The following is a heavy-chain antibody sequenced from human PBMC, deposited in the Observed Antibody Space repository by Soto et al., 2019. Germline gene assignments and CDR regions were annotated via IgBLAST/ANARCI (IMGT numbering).Heavy chain of an antibody. V-gene: IGHV4-4*02. CDR1: GGSISSSNW. CDR3: AREGGFIAARHPQCFDF. J-gene: IGHJ2*01. CDR2: IYHRGST. Sequence: QVQLQESGPGLVKPSGTLSLTCTVSGGSISSSNWWSWVRQPPGKGLERSGEIYHRGSTNYNPSLKSRVTISVDKSKNQFSVTVSSATAADTAVYYCAREGGFIAARHPQCFDFWGRGTLVTVSS. D-gene: IGHD6-6*01.